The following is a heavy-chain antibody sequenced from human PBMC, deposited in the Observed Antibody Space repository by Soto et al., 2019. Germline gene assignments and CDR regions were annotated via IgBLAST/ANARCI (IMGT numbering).Heavy chain of an antibody. CDR1: GYTFRGFY. Sequence: ASVKVSCKTSGYTFRGFYIHWVRQAPGQGLESMGWIYPDSGGTDYAQKFQGRVTMTRDTSISTAYMELSRLRSDDTAVYYCRVTGVSEVDYWGQGTLVTVSS. D-gene: IGHD2-8*01. J-gene: IGHJ4*02. V-gene: IGHV1-2*02. CDR3: RVTGVSEVDY. CDR2: IYPDSGGT.